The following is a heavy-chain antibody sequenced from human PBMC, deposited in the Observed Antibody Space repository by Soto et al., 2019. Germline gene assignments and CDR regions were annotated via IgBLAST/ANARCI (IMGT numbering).Heavy chain of an antibody. Sequence: QITLRESGPTRVKPTQTLTLTCTFSGFSLSARPVAVGWIRQPPGKALERLALIYWDDDKRYSPSLMSRLTSTKXXSXNXXVLTTTNMDPLDTAIYYCVHRAGIDGNLHWGYFYCCGQGALVTVSS. CDR1: GFSLSARPVA. D-gene: IGHD7-27*01. V-gene: IGHV2-5*02. CDR3: VHRAGIDGNLHWGYFYC. CDR2: IYWDDDK. J-gene: IGHJ4*02.